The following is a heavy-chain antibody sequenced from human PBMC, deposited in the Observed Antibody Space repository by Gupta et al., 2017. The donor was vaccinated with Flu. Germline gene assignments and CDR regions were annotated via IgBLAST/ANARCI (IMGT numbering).Heavy chain of an antibody. D-gene: IGHD3-3*01. Sequence: QVQLVQSGAEVKKPGASVRVSCKASGYTFSDYYMHWVRQAPGQGLEWMGRISTNSDDIKYGQKFQGRVTMTRDTSISTDYMELSSLRSDDTAVYYCARGADKAIFGAYYYYHMDVWGKGTTVTVSS. CDR1: GYTFSDYY. CDR2: ISTNSDDI. J-gene: IGHJ6*03. V-gene: IGHV1-2*06. CDR3: ARGADKAIFGAYYYYHMDV.